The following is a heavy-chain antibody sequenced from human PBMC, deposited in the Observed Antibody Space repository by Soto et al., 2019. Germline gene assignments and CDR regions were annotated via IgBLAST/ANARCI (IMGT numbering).Heavy chain of an antibody. CDR1: GFTVSSNY. V-gene: IGHV3-66*01. D-gene: IGHD6-13*01. CDR2: IYSGGST. J-gene: IGHJ6*03. CDR3: ARESRAAAGPTELYYYYYYYMDV. Sequence: GGSLRLSCAASGFTVSSNYMSWVRQAPGKGLEWVSVIYSGGSTYYADSVKGRFTISRDNSKNTLYLQMNSLRAEDTAVYYCARESRAAAGPTELYYYYYYYMDVWGKGTTVTVSS.